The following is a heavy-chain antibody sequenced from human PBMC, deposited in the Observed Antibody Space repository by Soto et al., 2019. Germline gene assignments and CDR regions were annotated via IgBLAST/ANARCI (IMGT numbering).Heavy chain of an antibody. CDR3: FRGGTATCRFAP. Sequence: EVQLVESGGGLVQPGGSLRLSCVASGFTFSDSVIHWVRQASGKGLEWVGRIRAKVKNYATAYSASVNGRFAASRDNSPNTAYRQMTSLRRGDTAIYYCFRGGTATCRFAPWGQGTLVIVSS. J-gene: IGHJ5*02. V-gene: IGHV3-73*01. CDR2: IRAKVKNYAT. CDR1: GFTFSDSV.